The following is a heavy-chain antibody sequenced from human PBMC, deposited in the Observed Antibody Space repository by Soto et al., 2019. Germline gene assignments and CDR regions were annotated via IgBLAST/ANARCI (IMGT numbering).Heavy chain of an antibody. J-gene: IGHJ6*03. CDR3: ARQGRYYFDSGSYASEGHYYMDV. CDR1: GDSISRSSYY. CDR2: IFYSGTT. Sequence: SETLSLTCTVSGDSISRSSYYWDWIRQPPGKGLEWIGNIFYSGTTFYNPSLKSRVTISVDTSKNQFSLKLSSVTAADTAVYYCARQGRYYFDSGSYASEGHYYMDVWGKGTTVTSP. V-gene: IGHV4-39*01. D-gene: IGHD3-10*01.